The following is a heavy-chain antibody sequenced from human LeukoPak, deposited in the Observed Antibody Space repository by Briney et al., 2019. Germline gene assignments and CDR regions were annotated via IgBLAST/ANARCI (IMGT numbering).Heavy chain of an antibody. J-gene: IGHJ5*02. CDR1: EYTFTNYY. Sequence: ASVKVSCKASEYTFTNYYIHWMRQAPGQGLEWMGIINPSGGSNSNAQNFQGRVTMTRDTSTSTVYMEMSSLRYEDTAVYYCARVGDSSNSWFDPWGQGTLVTVSS. CDR3: ARVGDSSNSWFDP. V-gene: IGHV1-46*01. D-gene: IGHD6-19*01. CDR2: INPSGGSN.